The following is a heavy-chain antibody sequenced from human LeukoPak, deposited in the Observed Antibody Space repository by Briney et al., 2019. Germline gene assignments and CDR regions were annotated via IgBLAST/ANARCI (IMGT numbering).Heavy chain of an antibody. CDR1: GASTTVGNW. CDR2: IYHSGTI. D-gene: IGHD3-10*01. V-gene: IGHV4-4*02. CDR3: ARDVSRFGELSTYYYGMDV. Sequence: SETLPLTCVVSGASTTVGNWWSWVRQSPEKGLEWIGEIYHSGTINYNPSLKSRVTILVDKTKNQFSLKLTSVTAADSAVYYCARDVSRFGELSTYYYGMDVWGKGTTVIVSA. J-gene: IGHJ6*04.